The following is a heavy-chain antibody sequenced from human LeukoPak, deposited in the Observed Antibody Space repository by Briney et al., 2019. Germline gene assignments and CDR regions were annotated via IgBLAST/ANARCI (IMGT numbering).Heavy chain of an antibody. V-gene: IGHV3-30*04. Sequence: GGSLRLSCAASGFTFSSYAMHWVRQAPGKGLEWVAVISYDGSNKYYADSVKGRFTISRDNSKNTLYLQMNSLRAEDTAVYYCARGTYYYDLWGRGTLVTVSS. J-gene: IGHJ2*01. D-gene: IGHD1-1*01. CDR3: ARGTYYYDL. CDR2: ISYDGSNK. CDR1: GFTFSSYA.